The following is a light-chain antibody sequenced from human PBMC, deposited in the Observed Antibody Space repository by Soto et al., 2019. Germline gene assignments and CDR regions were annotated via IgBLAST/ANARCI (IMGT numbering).Light chain of an antibody. J-gene: IGKJ1*01. CDR1: QSISSY. Sequence: DIQMTQSPSPLSASVGDRVTITCRASQSISSYLNWYQQKPGKAPKLLIYAASSLQSGVPSRFRGSGSGTDFTLTISSLQPEDFATYYCQQSYSTPWTFGQGTKVEIK. CDR2: AAS. CDR3: QQSYSTPWT. V-gene: IGKV1-39*01.